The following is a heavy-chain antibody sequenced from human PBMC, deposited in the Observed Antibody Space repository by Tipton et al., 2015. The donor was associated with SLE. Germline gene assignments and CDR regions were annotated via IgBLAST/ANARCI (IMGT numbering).Heavy chain of an antibody. J-gene: IGHJ4*02. CDR2: IYTGGSA. V-gene: IGHV4-4*07. CDR3: ARGSDYDLDY. D-gene: IGHD4-17*01. CDR1: GDSVSNSY. Sequence: TLSLTCTVSGDSVSNSYWSWIRQPAGKGLEWIGRIYTGGSANYNPSLRSRVTMSLDTSKNQFSLNLMSVTAADTAVYYCARGSDYDLDYWGQGTLVTVSS.